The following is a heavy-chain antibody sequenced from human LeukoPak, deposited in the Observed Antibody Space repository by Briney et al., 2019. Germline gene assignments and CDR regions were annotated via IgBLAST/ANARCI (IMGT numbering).Heavy chain of an antibody. V-gene: IGHV3-74*01. J-gene: IGHJ1*01. D-gene: IGHD3-22*01. Sequence: PGGSLRLSCAAYGFTFSTYWMHWVRQAPGKGLVWVSRIKSDGSTNYADSVKGRSTISRDNAKNTVSLQMNSLRAEDTGVYYCARAPSEIGGYYPEYFRHWGQGTLVTVSS. CDR2: IKSDGST. CDR1: GFTFSTYW. CDR3: ARAPSEIGGYYPEYFRH.